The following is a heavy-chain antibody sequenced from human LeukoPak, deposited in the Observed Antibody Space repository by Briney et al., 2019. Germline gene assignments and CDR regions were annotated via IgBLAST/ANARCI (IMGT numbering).Heavy chain of an antibody. J-gene: IGHJ3*02. Sequence: SETLSLTCAVYGGSLSDYYWSWIRQSPGKGLEWIGEISHRGRTYYNLSLKSRVTISVDTSKNQFSLKLSSVTAADTAVYYCARVLDGGDAFDIWGQGTMVTVSS. CDR3: ARVLDGGDAFDI. V-gene: IGHV4-34*01. CDR2: ISHRGRT. CDR1: GGSLSDYY. D-gene: IGHD2-15*01.